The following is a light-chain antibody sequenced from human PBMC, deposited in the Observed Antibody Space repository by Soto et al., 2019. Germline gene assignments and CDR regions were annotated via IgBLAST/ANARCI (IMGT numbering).Light chain of an antibody. J-gene: IGKJ5*01. CDR2: GAS. CDR3: QQRFNWQVT. Sequence: EIVLTQSPGTLSLSPGERATLSCRASQSVSSSYLAWYQQKPGQAPRLLIYGASSRATGIPDRFSGSGSGTDFTLTISSLEPEDFAVYYCQQRFNWQVTFGQGTRLEI. CDR1: QSVSSSY. V-gene: IGKV3D-20*02.